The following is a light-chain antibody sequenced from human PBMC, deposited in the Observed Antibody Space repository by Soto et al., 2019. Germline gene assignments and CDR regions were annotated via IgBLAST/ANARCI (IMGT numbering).Light chain of an antibody. CDR1: QSLSSRY. V-gene: IGKV3-20*01. CDR2: GAS. CDR3: QQYDTSRRT. J-gene: IGKJ1*01. Sequence: EIVMTQSPGTLSLSPGERATLSCRASQSLSSRYLAWYQQTPGQAPRLLIYGASSRATGVPDRFSGSGSGTDFSLTISRLEPEDFAVYYCQQYDTSRRTFGQGTKVDIK.